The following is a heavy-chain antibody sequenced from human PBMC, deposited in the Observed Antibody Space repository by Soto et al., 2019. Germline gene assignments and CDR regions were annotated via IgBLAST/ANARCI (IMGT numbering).Heavy chain of an antibody. CDR1: GFTFSSYW. J-gene: IGHJ4*02. V-gene: IGHV3-7*01. Sequence: GGSLRLSCAASGFTFSSYWMSWVRQAPGKGPEWVANIKQDGSEKYYVDSVKGRLTISRDNAKNSLYLQMNSLRDEDTAVYYCAREADRYNWNYVWGQRNLVTIS. D-gene: IGHD1-7*01. CDR3: AREADRYNWNYV. CDR2: IKQDGSEK.